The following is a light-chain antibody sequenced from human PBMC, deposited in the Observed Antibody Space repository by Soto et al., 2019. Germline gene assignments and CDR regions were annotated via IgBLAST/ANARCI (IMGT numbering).Light chain of an antibody. V-gene: IGKV1-39*01. CDR3: QQSYFTPIT. CDR2: STS. J-gene: IGKJ5*01. CDR1: QNINTY. Sequence: DIHMTQSPSSLSASVGDRVTITCRASQNINTYLHWYQQKSGKAPKLLIYSTSRLQSGVPSRFSGSGSETDFTLTIDSLQPEDFATYFCQQSYFTPITFGQGTRLEIK.